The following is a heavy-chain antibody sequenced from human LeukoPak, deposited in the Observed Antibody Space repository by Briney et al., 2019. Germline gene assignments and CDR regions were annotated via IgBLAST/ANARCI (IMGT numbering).Heavy chain of an antibody. D-gene: IGHD2-2*01. V-gene: IGHV3-48*01. J-gene: IGHJ4*02. CDR2: IGISSGNT. CDR1: GFTFSSYS. Sequence: PAGSLRPSCAASGFTFSSYSMNWVRQAPGKGLEWISYIGISSGNTKYADSVKGRFTISGDKAKNSVYLQMNSLRVEDTAVYYCARDTKYAFDNWGQGTLVTVSS. CDR3: ARDTKYAFDN.